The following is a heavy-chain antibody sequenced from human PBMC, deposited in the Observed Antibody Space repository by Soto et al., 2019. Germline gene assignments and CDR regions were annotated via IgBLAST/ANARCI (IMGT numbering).Heavy chain of an antibody. D-gene: IGHD6-13*01. Sequence: QVTVKESGPVLVKPTETLTLTCTVSGFSLSNAGLGVSWIRQPPGKALEWLAHIFSNDEKSYSTSLKSRLTISKGPSKSQVVLTMTNMDPVDTATYYCASTYSSSWYWFDPWGQGTLVTVSS. CDR3: ASTYSSSWYWFDP. CDR2: IFSNDEK. CDR1: GFSLSNAGLG. J-gene: IGHJ5*02. V-gene: IGHV2-26*04.